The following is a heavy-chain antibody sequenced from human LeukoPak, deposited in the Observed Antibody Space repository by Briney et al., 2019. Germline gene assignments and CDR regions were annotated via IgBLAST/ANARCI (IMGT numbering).Heavy chain of an antibody. CDR1: GFTFSSYS. Sequence: PGGSLRLSCAASGFTFSSYSMNWVRQAPGKGLEWVSSISSSSSYIYYADSVKGRFTISRDNAKNSLYLQMNSLGAEDTAVYYCARDHLRLGELSFDYWGQGTLVTVSS. CDR3: ARDHLRLGELSFDY. V-gene: IGHV3-21*01. D-gene: IGHD3-16*02. CDR2: ISSSSSYI. J-gene: IGHJ4*02.